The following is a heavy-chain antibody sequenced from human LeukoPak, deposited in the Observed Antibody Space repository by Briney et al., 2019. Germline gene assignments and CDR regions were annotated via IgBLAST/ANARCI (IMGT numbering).Heavy chain of an antibody. Sequence: GGSLRLSCAASGITIDTYWMSWVRQAPGKGLEWVANIKEDGSEIYYVDFVEGRFTISRDNARNSLYLKMNSLRAEDTAIYYCARDRSALRYWGQGTLVTVSS. CDR2: IKEDGSEI. CDR3: ARDRSALRY. CDR1: GITIDTYW. V-gene: IGHV3-7*01. D-gene: IGHD1-26*01. J-gene: IGHJ4*02.